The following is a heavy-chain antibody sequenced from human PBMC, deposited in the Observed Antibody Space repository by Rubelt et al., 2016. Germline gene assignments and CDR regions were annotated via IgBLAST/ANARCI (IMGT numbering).Heavy chain of an antibody. CDR3: ARGRMGFHYYYYGMDV. CDR2: INHSGST. V-gene: IGHV4-34*01. D-gene: IGHD1-26*01. J-gene: IGHJ6*02. CDR1: GGSFSGYY. Sequence: QVQLQQWGAGLLKPSETLSLTCAVYGGSFSGYYWSWIRQPPGKGLEWIGEINHSGSTNYNPSLKSRVTISVDTAKNTFSLKLGSGTAADTAVYYCARGRMGFHYYYYGMDVWGQGTTVTVSS.